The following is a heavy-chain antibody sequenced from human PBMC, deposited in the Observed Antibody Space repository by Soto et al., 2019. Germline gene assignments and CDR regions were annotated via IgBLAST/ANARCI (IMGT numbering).Heavy chain of an antibody. V-gene: IGHV2-5*02. CDR3: ANILPGPPVRGNGPFDP. D-gene: IGHD3-16*01. Sequence: QITLKESGPTLVKPTQTLTLTCTCSGLSLNTRGVGVGWIRQPPGKALEWVALIYWDDQKFYNSFLKSRLTITTETSKHQVILTMTDMDPVDTGTYYCANILPGPPVRGNGPFDPWGQGILVTVSS. CDR1: GLSLNTRGVG. CDR2: IYWDDQK. J-gene: IGHJ5*02.